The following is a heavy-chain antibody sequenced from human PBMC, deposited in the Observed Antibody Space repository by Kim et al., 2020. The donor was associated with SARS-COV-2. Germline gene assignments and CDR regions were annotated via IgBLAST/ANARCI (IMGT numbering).Heavy chain of an antibody. D-gene: IGHD1-1*01. V-gene: IGHV4-61*02. J-gene: IGHJ3*02. CDR1: GGSIIRDIYY. CDR2: ILVSGRT. CDR3: ARATEYKYGFDI. Sequence: SETLSLTCTVSGGSIIRDIYYWNWVRQPAGKGLEWIGRILVSGRTNYNPSLKSRVTISVDTSKNQFSLNLDSVTAADTAVYYCARATEYKYGFDIWGLGTMVTVSS.